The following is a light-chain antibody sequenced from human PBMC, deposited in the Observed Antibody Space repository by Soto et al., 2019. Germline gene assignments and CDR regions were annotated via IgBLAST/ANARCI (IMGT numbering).Light chain of an antibody. CDR1: QSISSW. V-gene: IGKV1-5*03. CDR2: KAS. Sequence: DIQMTQSPSTLSASVGDRVTITCRASQSISSWLAWYQQKPGKAPKLLIYKASSLESGVPSRFSGSGSGTEFTLTISSLQPDDFATYSCQQYKSYWTFGQGNKVEIK. CDR3: QQYKSYWT. J-gene: IGKJ1*01.